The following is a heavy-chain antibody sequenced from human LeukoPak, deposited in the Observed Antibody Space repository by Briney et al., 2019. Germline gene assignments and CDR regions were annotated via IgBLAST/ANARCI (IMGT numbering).Heavy chain of an antibody. Sequence: PGGSLRLSCAASGFTFSSYAMSWVRQAPGKGLEWVSAISGSGGSTYYADSVKGRFTLSRDNSKNTLYLQMNSLRAEDTAVYYCAKDPGIRRGYYYYYYMDVWGKGTTVTVSS. CDR3: AKDPGIRRGYYYYYYMDV. CDR1: GFTFSSYA. D-gene: IGHD6-13*01. J-gene: IGHJ6*03. V-gene: IGHV3-23*01. CDR2: ISGSGGST.